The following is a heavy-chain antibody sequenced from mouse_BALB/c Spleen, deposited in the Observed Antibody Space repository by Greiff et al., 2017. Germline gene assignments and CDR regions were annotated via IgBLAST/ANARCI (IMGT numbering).Heavy chain of an antibody. CDR2: IWAGGST. D-gene: IGHD1-2*01. J-gene: IGHJ2*01. Sequence: QVQLKQSGPGLVAPSQSLSITCTISGFSLTSYGVHWVRQPPGRGLEWLGVIWAGGSTNYNSALMSRLSISKDNSNSQVFLKMNSLQTDDTAMYYCASDGDYGHYFDYWGQGTTLTVSA. V-gene: IGHV2-9*02. CDR1: GFSLTSYG. CDR3: ASDGDYGHYFDY.